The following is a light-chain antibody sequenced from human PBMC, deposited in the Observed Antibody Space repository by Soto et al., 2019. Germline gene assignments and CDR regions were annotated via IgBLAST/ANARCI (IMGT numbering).Light chain of an antibody. Sequence: EIVLTQSPGTLSLSPGERATLSCRASQSVSSSYVAWYQQRPSQAPRLLIYGASSRATGIPDRFSGSESGTDFTLTISRLEPEDFAVYYCQQYDDSQLTFGGGTKVEIK. CDR2: GAS. CDR1: QSVSSSY. V-gene: IGKV3-20*01. CDR3: QQYDDSQLT. J-gene: IGKJ4*01.